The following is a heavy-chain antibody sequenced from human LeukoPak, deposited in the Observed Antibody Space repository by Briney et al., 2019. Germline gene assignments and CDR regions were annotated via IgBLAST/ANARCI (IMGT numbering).Heavy chain of an antibody. D-gene: IGHD1-26*01. Sequence: PSETLSLTCTVSGYSVSSGYYWGWIRQPPGKGLEWIGSMYHSGDTYYNPSLKSRVTISVDTSKNQFSLQLNSVTPEDTAVYYCARTRDLGPDYWGQGTLVTVSS. V-gene: IGHV4-38-2*02. CDR3: ARTRDLGPDY. J-gene: IGHJ4*02. CDR2: MYHSGDT. CDR1: GYSVSSGYY.